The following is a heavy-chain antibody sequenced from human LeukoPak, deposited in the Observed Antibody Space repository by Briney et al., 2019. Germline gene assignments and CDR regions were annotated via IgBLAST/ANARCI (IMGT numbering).Heavy chain of an antibody. J-gene: IGHJ6*03. Sequence: GSLRLSCAASGFTFSSYWMSWVRQAPGKGLEWVGRIKSKGSGGTADYGAPVKDRFTISRDDLENTVYLQMSSLKTEDTAVYYCSWIRGALGYYYMDVWGKGTPVTISS. V-gene: IGHV3-15*01. CDR2: IKSKGSGGTA. D-gene: IGHD3-10*01. CDR1: GFTFSSYW. CDR3: SWIRGALGYYYMDV.